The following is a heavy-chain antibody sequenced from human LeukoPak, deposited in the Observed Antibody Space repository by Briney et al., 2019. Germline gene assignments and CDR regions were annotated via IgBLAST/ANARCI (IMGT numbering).Heavy chain of an antibody. CDR2: IKQDGSEK. Sequence: PGGSRRLSCAASGFTFSSYWMSWVRQAPGKGLEWVANIKQDGSEKYYVDSVKGRFTISRDNAKNSLYLQMNSLRAEDTAVYYCARSGSKNSSSWYDAFDIWGQGTMVTVSS. V-gene: IGHV3-7*01. J-gene: IGHJ3*02. CDR1: GFTFSSYW. CDR3: ARSGSKNSSSWYDAFDI. D-gene: IGHD6-13*01.